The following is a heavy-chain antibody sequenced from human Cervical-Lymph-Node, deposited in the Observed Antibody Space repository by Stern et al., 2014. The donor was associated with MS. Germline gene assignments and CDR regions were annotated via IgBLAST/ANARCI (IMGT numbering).Heavy chain of an antibody. Sequence: VQLVESGAEVKKPGASVKVSCKTAGYNFTDYGIIWARQAPGQRLEWMGWINTGNGNRRYSQKIQGRVTITRDTSASTAYMELSSLRSEDTAVYYCARTGTVVTSGYYYGMDVWGQGTTVTVSS. J-gene: IGHJ6*02. V-gene: IGHV1-3*04. CDR1: GYNFTDYG. CDR2: INTGNGNR. CDR3: ARTGTVVTSGYYYGMDV. D-gene: IGHD4-23*01.